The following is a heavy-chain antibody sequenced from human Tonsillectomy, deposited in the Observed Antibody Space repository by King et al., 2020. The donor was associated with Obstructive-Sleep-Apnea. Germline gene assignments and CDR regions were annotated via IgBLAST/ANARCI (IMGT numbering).Heavy chain of an antibody. J-gene: IGHJ4*02. CDR3: ARDRPPSDY. CDR2: VWYSGST. CDR1: GGSISSYY. Sequence: QLQESGPGLVRPSETLSLTCTVSGGSISSYYWSWIRQPPGKGLEYVGNVWYSGSTNYSPSLKSRLTISVDSSQNQFSLQLSSVTGADTAVYYCARDRPPSDYWGQGILVTVSS. V-gene: IGHV4-59*01.